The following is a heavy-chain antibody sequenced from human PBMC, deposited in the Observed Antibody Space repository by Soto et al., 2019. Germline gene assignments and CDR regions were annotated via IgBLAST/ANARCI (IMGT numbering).Heavy chain of an antibody. CDR2: IYYSGST. J-gene: IGHJ4*02. D-gene: IGHD3-22*01. V-gene: IGHV4-59*12. CDR3: ARGFLYYYDSSGYYPFDY. CDR1: GGSISSYY. Sequence: SETLSLTCTVSGGSISSYYWSWIRQPPGKGLEWIGYIYYSGSTNYNPSLKSRVTISVDTSKNQFSLKLSSVTAADTAVYYCARGFLYYYDSSGYYPFDYWGQGTLVTV.